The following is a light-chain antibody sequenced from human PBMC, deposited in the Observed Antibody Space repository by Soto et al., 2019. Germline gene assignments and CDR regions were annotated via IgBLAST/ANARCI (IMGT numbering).Light chain of an antibody. CDR2: EGS. V-gene: IGLV2-23*01. J-gene: IGLJ1*01. CDR1: SSDVGSYNL. Sequence: QSVLTQPASVSGSPGQSITISCTGTSSDVGSYNLVSWYQQHPGKAPKLMIYEGSKRPSGVSNRFSGSKSGNTASLTISGLQAEDEADYYCCSYAGSSKDGFGTGTKVTVL. CDR3: CSYAGSSKDG.